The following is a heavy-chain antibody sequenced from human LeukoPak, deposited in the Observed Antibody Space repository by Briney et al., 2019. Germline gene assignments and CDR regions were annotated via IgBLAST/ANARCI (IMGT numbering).Heavy chain of an antibody. CDR3: VKRTTVHYYYDY. CDR1: GSTFSIYP. V-gene: IGHV3-64D*06. J-gene: IGHJ4*02. CDR2: ISSDGDST. Sequence: GGSLRLSCSASGSTFSIYPMHWVRQAPGRGLEYVSSISSDGDSTYYADSVKGRFTISRDNSKDTLYLQTSSLRPEDSAVYYCVKRTTVHYYYDYWGRGTLVTVSS. D-gene: IGHD1-1*01.